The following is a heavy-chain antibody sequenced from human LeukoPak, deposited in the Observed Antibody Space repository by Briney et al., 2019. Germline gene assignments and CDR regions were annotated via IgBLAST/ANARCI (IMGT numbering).Heavy chain of an antibody. CDR3: ANYYDSSGYVDY. D-gene: IGHD3-22*01. CDR1: GYTFTSYG. CDR2: ISAYNGNT. V-gene: IGHV1-18*01. J-gene: IGHJ4*02. Sequence: ASVKVSCKASGYTFTSYGISWVRQAPGQGLEWMGWISAYNGNTNYAQKLQGRVTMTTDTSTSTAYMELSSLRSEDTAVYYCANYYDSSGYVDYWGQGTLVTVSS.